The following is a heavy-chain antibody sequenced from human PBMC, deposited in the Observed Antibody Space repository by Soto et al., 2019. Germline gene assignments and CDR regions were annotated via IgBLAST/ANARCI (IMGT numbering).Heavy chain of an antibody. CDR3: ARDPSIIVVVPAAIFGWFDP. CDR1: GFTFSSYG. CDR2: IWYDGSNK. D-gene: IGHD2-2*01. J-gene: IGHJ5*02. V-gene: IGHV3-33*01. Sequence: GGSLRLSCAASGFTFSSYGMHWVRQAPGKGLEWVAVIWYDGSNKYYADSVKGRFTISRDNSKNTLYLQMNSLRAEDTAVYYCARDPSIIVVVPAAIFGWFDPWGQGT.